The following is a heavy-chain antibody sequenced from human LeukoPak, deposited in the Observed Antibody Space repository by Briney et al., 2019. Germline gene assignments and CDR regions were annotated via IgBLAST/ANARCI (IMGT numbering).Heavy chain of an antibody. Sequence: GGSLRLSGAASGFTFSSYEMNWVRQAPGKGLEWVSYISSSGSTIYYADSVKGRFTISRDNAKNSLYLQMNSLRAEDTAVYYCAREESIADSIDYWGQGTLVNVSS. D-gene: IGHD6-6*01. V-gene: IGHV3-48*03. CDR2: ISSSGSTI. CDR1: GFTFSSYE. CDR3: AREESIADSIDY. J-gene: IGHJ4*02.